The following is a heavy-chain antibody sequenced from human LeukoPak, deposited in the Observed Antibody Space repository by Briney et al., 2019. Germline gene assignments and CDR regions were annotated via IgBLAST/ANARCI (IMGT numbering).Heavy chain of an antibody. CDR2: IYYSGST. V-gene: IGHV4-39*07. J-gene: IGHJ3*02. Sequence: PSETLSLTCSVSGGSISSSSYYWGWIRQPPGKGLEWIGTIYYSGSTYYNPSLKSRVTISVDTSKNQFSLKLSSVTAADTAVYYCARARNYYDSSDYYYEGDAFDIWGQGTMVTVSS. CDR3: ARARNYYDSSDYYYEGDAFDI. D-gene: IGHD3-22*01. CDR1: GGSISSSSYY.